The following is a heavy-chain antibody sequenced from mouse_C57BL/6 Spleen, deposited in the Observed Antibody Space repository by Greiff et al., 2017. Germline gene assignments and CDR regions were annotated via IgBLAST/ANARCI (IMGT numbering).Heavy chain of an antibody. J-gene: IGHJ1*03. CDR1: GYSITSGYY. CDR3: ARGNYYSNYVWYFDV. D-gene: IGHD2-5*01. Sequence: EVKVEESGPGLVKPSQSLSLTCSVTGYSITSGYYWNWIRQFPGNKLEWMGYISYDGSNNYNPSLKNRISITRDTSKNQFFLKLNSVTTEDTATYYCARGNYYSNYVWYFDVWGTGTTVTVSS. CDR2: ISYDGSN. V-gene: IGHV3-6*01.